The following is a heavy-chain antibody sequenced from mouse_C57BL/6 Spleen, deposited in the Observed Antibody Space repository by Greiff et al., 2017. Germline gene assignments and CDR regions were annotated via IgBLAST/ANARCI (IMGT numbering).Heavy chain of an antibody. CDR1: GYTFTSYW. V-gene: IGHV1-53*01. CDR2: INPSNGGT. D-gene: IGHD1-1*01. Sequence: QVQLKQPGTELVKPGASVKLSCKASGYTFTSYWMHWVKQRPGQGLEWIGNINPSNGGTNYNEKFKSKATLTVDKSSSTAYMQLSSLTSEDSAVYYCARGRNYGSSFWYFDVWGTGTTVSVSS. J-gene: IGHJ1*03. CDR3: ARGRNYGSSFWYFDV.